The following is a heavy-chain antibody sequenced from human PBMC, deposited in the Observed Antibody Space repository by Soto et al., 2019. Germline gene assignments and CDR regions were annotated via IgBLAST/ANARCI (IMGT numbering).Heavy chain of an antibody. CDR1: GFTFSSYG. V-gene: IGHV3-30*18. Sequence: GGSLRLSCAASGFTFSSYGMHWVRQAPGKGLEWVAVISYDGSNKYYADSVKGRFTISRDNSKNTLYLQMNSLRAEDTAVYYCAKPAQTIIVGATHSYFDYWGQGTLVTVSS. J-gene: IGHJ4*02. CDR2: ISYDGSNK. CDR3: AKPAQTIIVGATHSYFDY. D-gene: IGHD1-26*01.